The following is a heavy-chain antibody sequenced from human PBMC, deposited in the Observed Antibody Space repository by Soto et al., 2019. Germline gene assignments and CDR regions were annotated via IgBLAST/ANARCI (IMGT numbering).Heavy chain of an antibody. CDR2: IVVGSGNT. CDR3: AAGAFTYARGFSNSKVYYYYYGMDV. CDR1: GFTFTSSA. J-gene: IGHJ6*02. V-gene: IGHV1-58*02. D-gene: IGHD3-16*01. Sequence: QMQLVQSGPEVKKPGTSVKVSCKASGFTFTSSAMQWVRQARGQRLEWIGWIVVGSGNTNYAQKFEERVTITREMSTSTADMELSSLRSEDTAVYYCAAGAFTYARGFSNSKVYYYYYGMDVWGQGTTVTVSS.